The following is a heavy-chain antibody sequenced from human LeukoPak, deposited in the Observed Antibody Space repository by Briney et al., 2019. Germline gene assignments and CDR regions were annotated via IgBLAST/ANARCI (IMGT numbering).Heavy chain of an antibody. CDR3: ARPGGSYPEYYSDY. CDR1: GYTFTGYY. D-gene: IGHD1-26*01. V-gene: IGHV1-2*02. CDR2: INPNSGGT. Sequence: ASVKVSCKASGYTFTGYYIHWVRQAPGQGLEWMGWINPNSGGTTYAQKFQGRVTLTRDTSISTAYMDLSSLTSDDTAVYYCARPGGSYPEYYSDYWGQGTLVTVSS. J-gene: IGHJ4*02.